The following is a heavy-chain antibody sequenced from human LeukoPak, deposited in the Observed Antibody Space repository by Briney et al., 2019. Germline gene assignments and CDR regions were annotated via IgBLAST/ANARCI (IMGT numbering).Heavy chain of an antibody. V-gene: IGHV1-69*13. Sequence: ASVKVSCKPSGGTFSSYAISWVRQAPGQGLEWMGGIIPIFGTANYAQKFQGRVTITADESTSTAYMELSSLRSEDTAVYYCARGSEYSYGPSFDYWGQGTLVTVSS. CDR1: GGTFSSYA. CDR3: ARGSEYSYGPSFDY. J-gene: IGHJ4*02. D-gene: IGHD5-18*01. CDR2: IIPIFGTA.